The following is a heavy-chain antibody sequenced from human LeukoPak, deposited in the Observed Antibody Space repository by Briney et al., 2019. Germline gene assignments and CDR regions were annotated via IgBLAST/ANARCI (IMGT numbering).Heavy chain of an antibody. V-gene: IGHV3-48*03. Sequence: GASLRLSCAASGFTFSNYEMNWVRQASGKGLEWISYISSGGSNIYYADSVNGRFTISRDNPKCSLYLQMSRLRAEDTVIYCCVRGLTIGIYRSFQRGGEGTLVIVYS. CDR3: VRGLTIGIYRSFQR. CDR2: ISSGGSNI. D-gene: IGHD3-16*02. CDR1: GFTFSNYE. J-gene: IGHJ1*01.